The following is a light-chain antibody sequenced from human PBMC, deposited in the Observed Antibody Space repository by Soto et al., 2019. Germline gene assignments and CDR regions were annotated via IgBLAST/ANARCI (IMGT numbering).Light chain of an antibody. CDR1: SSDVGSYNR. V-gene: IGLV2-18*02. CDR3: SSYTSSSTYV. J-gene: IGLJ1*01. Sequence: GLTQPPSVSGSPGQSVTISCTGTSSDVGSYNRVSWYQQPPGTAPKLMIYEVSNRPSGVPDRFSGSKSGNTASLTISGLQAEDEADYYCSSYTSSSTYVFGTGTKVTVL. CDR2: EVS.